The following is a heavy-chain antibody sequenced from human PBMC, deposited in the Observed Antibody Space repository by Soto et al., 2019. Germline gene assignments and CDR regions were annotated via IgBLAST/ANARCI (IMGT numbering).Heavy chain of an antibody. Sequence: QVRLQESGPGLVKPSQTLSLTCTVSGGFISTGDYCWSWIRQPPGKGLEWIGFIYYSGGTYYNPSAKSRVTISIDTPKNQFSPKLSSLTAADTSVYYCARAMWTVSPSYIDFWCLGTLVTVSS. CDR3: ARAMWTVSPSYIDF. CDR1: GGFISTGDYC. D-gene: IGHD2-21*01. J-gene: IGHJ4*02. CDR2: IYYSGGT. V-gene: IGHV4-30-4*01.